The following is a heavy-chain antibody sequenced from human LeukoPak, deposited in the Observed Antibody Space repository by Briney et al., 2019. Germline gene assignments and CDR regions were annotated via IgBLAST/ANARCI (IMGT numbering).Heavy chain of an antibody. CDR1: GFTFSSYA. J-gene: IGHJ4*02. CDR3: AKVLGVAAALIRFDY. CDR2: ISGSGGST. V-gene: IGHV3-23*01. D-gene: IGHD6-13*01. Sequence: GGSLRLSCSASGFTFSSYAMSWVRQAPGKGLEWVSAISGSGGSTYYADSVKGRFTISRDNSKNTLYLQMNSLRAEDTAVYYCAKVLGVAAALIRFDYWGQGTLVTVSS.